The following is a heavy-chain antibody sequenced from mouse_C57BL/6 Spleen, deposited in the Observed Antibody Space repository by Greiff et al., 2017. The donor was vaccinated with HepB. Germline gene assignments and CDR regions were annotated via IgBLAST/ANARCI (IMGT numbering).Heavy chain of an antibody. J-gene: IGHJ1*03. CDR3: ARAPLYGSSPYWYFDV. CDR1: GYSITSGYD. D-gene: IGHD1-1*01. CDR2: ISYSGST. Sequence: EVHLVESGPGMVKPSQSLSLTCTVTGYSITSGYDWHWIRHFPGNKLEWMGYISYSGSTNYNPSLKSRISITHDTSKNHFFLKLNSVTTEDTATYYCARAPLYGSSPYWYFDVWGTGTTVTVSS. V-gene: IGHV3-1*01.